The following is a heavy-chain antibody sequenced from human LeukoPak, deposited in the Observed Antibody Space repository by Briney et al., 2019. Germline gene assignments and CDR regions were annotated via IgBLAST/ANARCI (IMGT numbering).Heavy chain of an antibody. J-gene: IGHJ4*02. CDR1: GLSFSDNY. CDR3: AKKSY. Sequence: PGGSLRLSCAVSGLSFSDNYMSCIRQAPGKGLEWVSYISSSGSYTNYADSVKGRFTISRDNSKNTLYLQMNSLRAEDTAVYYCAKKSYWGQGTLVTVSS. V-gene: IGHV3-11*03. CDR2: ISSSGSYT.